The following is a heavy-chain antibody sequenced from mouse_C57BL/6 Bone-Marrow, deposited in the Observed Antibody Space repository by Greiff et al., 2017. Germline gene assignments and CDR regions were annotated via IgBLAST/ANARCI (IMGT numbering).Heavy chain of an antibody. CDR3: AREGAARSSY. V-gene: IGHV1-82*01. CDR2: IYPGDGDT. Sequence: QVQLKESGPELVKPGASVKISCKASGYAFSSSWMNWVKQRPGKGLEWIGRIYPGDGDTNYNGKFKGKATLTADKSSSTAYMQLSSLTSEDSAVYFCAREGAARSSYWGQGTLVTVSA. J-gene: IGHJ3*01. CDR1: GYAFSSSW.